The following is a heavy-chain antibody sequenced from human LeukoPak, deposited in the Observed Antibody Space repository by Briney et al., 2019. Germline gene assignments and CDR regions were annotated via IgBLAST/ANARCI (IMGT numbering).Heavy chain of an antibody. CDR1: GFTFSSYW. J-gene: IGHJ2*01. CDR3: ARHPSSSREALYLYFDL. V-gene: IGHV3-74*01. CDR2: INSDGSST. D-gene: IGHD6-13*01. Sequence: GGSLRLSCSASGFTFSSYWMHWVRQAPGKGLVWVSRINSDGSSTSYADSAKGRFTIFRDNAKNTMYLLMNSLRGEDTTVDYCARHPSSSREALYLYFDLAGRGTLVTVPS.